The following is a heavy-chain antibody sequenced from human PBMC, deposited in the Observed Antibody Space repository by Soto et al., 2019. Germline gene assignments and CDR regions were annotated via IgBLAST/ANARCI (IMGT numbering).Heavy chain of an antibody. D-gene: IGHD5-12*01. CDR2: IYTSGST. Sequence: KPSETLSLTCTVSGGSISSYYWSWIRQPAGKGLEWIGRIYTSGSTNYNPSLKSRVTMSVDTSKNQFSLKLSSVTAADTAVYYCARDLVGIVATDETYGMDVWGQGTTVTVSS. V-gene: IGHV4-4*07. CDR1: GGSISSYY. CDR3: ARDLVGIVATDETYGMDV. J-gene: IGHJ6*02.